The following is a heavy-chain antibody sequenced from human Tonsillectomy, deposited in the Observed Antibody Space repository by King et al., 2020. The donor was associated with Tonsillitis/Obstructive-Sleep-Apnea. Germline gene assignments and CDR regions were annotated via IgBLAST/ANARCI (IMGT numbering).Heavy chain of an antibody. CDR2: ISTSGST. J-gene: IGHJ3*02. CDR3: AREYDFWSGYPHGAFDI. CDR1: GGSISSYY. Sequence: QLQESGAGLVKPSETLSLTCTVSGGSISSYYWSWVRQSPGKGLEWIAYISTSGSTKYNPSLTSRVTISIDTSKNQFSLKLSSVTAADTAVYYCAREYDFWSGYPHGAFDIWGQGTTVTVSS. V-gene: IGHV4-59*01. D-gene: IGHD3-3*01.